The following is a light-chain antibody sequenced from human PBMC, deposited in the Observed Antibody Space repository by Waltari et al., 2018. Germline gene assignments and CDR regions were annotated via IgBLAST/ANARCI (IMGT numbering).Light chain of an antibody. CDR2: WAS. V-gene: IGKV4-1*01. CDR1: QSVLFSTNNKNY. J-gene: IGKJ1*01. CDR3: QQYXXTLWT. Sequence: DIVMTQSPDSLAVSLGERATINCKSSQSVLFSTNNKNYLAWYQQKTGQPPKLLFYWASTRESGVPDRFSGSGSGTDFTLTISSLQAEDVAVYYCQQYXXTLWTFXXGXXVEIX.